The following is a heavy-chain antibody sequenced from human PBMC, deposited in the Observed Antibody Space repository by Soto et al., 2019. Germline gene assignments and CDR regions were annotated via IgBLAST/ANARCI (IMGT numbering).Heavy chain of an antibody. CDR1: EYSFTSYW. Sequence: GESLKISCKCSEYSFTSYWINLVRPMPGKGLEWMGRIDPSDSYTNYSPSFQGHVTISADKSIRTAYLQWSSLKASDTAMYYCARRLGYRGVVNYGMDVWGQGTTVTVSS. D-gene: IGHD3-3*01. CDR2: IDPSDSYT. CDR3: ARRLGYRGVVNYGMDV. J-gene: IGHJ6*02. V-gene: IGHV5-10-1*01.